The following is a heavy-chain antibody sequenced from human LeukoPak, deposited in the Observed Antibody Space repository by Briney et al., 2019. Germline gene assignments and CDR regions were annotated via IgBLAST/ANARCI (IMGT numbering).Heavy chain of an antibody. V-gene: IGHV4-59*01. CDR2: IYYSGST. D-gene: IGHD1-26*01. Sequence: SETLSLTCTVSGGSISSYYWSWIRQPPGKGLEWIGYIYYSGSTNYNPSLKSRVTISVDTSKNQFSLKLSSVTAADTAVYYCARVSGSYRNFDYWGQGTLVTVSS. J-gene: IGHJ4*02. CDR1: GGSISSYY. CDR3: ARVSGSYRNFDY.